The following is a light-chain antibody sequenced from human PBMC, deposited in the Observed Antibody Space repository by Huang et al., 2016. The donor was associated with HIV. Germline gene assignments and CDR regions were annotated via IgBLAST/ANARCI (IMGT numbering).Light chain of an antibody. CDR3: MQALQTPSIT. V-gene: IGKV2-28*01. CDR1: QSLLHSNGYNY. Sequence: DIVMTQSPLSLPVTPGEPASISCRSSQSLLHSNGYNYFDWYLQKPGKAPQRLIYLGANRASGVPERFSGSGSGTDVTLKISRVEAEDVGVYYCMQALQTPSITFGQGTRLEIK. CDR2: LGA. J-gene: IGKJ5*01.